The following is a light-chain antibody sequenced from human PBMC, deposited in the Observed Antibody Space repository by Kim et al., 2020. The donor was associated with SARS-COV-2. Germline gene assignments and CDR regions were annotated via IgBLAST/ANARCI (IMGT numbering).Light chain of an antibody. CDR2: GAS. CDR1: QSVSSSY. Sequence: LYPGERATLSCRASQSVSSSYLAWCQQKPGQAPGLLIDGASSRATGIPDRFSGSGSGTDFTLTISRLKPEDFAVYYCQQYGSTPYAFGQGTKLEI. CDR3: QQYGSTPYA. V-gene: IGKV3-20*01. J-gene: IGKJ2*01.